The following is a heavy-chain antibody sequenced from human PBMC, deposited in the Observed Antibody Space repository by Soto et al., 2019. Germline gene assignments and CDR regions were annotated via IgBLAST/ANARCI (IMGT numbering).Heavy chain of an antibody. Sequence: QVQLQESGPGLVKPSETLSLTCTVSGGSISSYFWTWIRQPAGKGLEWVGRIYDTGSTNYNPSLKSRVSMSVDTSKNQFSLKLSSVTAADTAVYCCARLGTNGQTLDYWGQGTLVTVSS. D-gene: IGHD3-16*01. CDR3: ARLGTNGQTLDY. J-gene: IGHJ4*02. CDR1: GGSISSYF. CDR2: IYDTGST. V-gene: IGHV4-4*07.